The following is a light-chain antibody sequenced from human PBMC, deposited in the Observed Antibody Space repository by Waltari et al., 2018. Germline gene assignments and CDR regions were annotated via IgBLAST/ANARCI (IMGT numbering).Light chain of an antibody. J-gene: IGLJ3*02. Sequence: QSVLTQAPPASGTPGQRATLPCSGSSSDIGSNYVYWYQQFPGTAPRLLIHQSSQRPSGVPDRFSGSKSGTSASLAISGLRSEDEADYYCATWDDRLSFWVFGEGTSLTVL. CDR2: QSS. V-gene: IGLV1-47*01. CDR3: ATWDDRLSFWV. CDR1: SSDIGSNY.